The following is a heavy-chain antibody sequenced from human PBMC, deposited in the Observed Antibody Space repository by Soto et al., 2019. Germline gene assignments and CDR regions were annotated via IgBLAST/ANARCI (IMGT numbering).Heavy chain of an antibody. D-gene: IGHD3-16*02. V-gene: IGHV4-38-2*01. CDR3: ARGRSFRLVGVPLDS. Sequence: PSETLSLTCGVSGFSIQTSYFWGWIRQPPGKGLEWIGLISHSGRAISHPSFASRATISLATTNNAFSLTLKSVTAADPAGYYCARGRSFRLVGVPLDSWGQGTLVTVAS. J-gene: IGHJ4*02. CDR1: GFSIQTSYF. CDR2: ISHSGRA.